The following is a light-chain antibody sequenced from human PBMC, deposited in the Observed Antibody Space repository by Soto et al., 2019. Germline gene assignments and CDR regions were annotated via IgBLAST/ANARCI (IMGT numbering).Light chain of an antibody. Sequence: QSALAQPASVSGSPGQSITISCTGTSSDVGGYNFVTWHQQHPGKAPKLIIHDVTNRPSGVSDRFSGPKSGNTASLTISGLQAEDEADYYCSSYTSRRTYVFGTGTKVTV. V-gene: IGLV2-14*03. CDR2: DVT. CDR3: SSYTSRRTYV. J-gene: IGLJ1*01. CDR1: SSDVGGYNF.